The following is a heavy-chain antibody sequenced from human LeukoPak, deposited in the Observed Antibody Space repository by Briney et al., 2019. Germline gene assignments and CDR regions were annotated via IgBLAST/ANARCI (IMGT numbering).Heavy chain of an antibody. CDR2: ISAYNGNT. J-gene: IGHJ4*02. D-gene: IGHD3-3*01. CDR1: GYTFTSYG. Sequence: KVSCKASGYTFTSYGISWVRQAPGQGLEWMGWISAYNGNTNYAQKLQGRVTMTTDTSTSTAYMELRSLRSDDTAVYYCARDSITIFGVVIRRRSSDYWGQGTLVTVSS. CDR3: ARDSITIFGVVIRRRSSDY. V-gene: IGHV1-18*01.